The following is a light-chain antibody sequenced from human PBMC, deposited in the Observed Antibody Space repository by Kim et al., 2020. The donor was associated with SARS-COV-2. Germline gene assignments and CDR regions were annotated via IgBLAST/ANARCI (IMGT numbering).Light chain of an antibody. Sequence: AWGQTVKITCQGDSLRSYYASWYQQKPGQAPILFIYGRNNRPSGIPDRFSGSSSVNTASLTITGAQAEDEADYYCNSRDSTGKRWVFGTGTKVTVL. CDR3: NSRDSTGKRWV. CDR2: GRN. J-gene: IGLJ1*01. V-gene: IGLV3-19*01. CDR1: SLRSYY.